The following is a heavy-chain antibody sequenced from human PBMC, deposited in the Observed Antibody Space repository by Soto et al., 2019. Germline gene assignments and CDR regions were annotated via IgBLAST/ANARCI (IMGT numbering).Heavy chain of an antibody. D-gene: IGHD3-22*01. Sequence: SVKVSCKASGGTFSSYAISWVRQAPGQVLEWMGGISPIFGTANYAQKFQGRVTITADESTSTAYMELSSLRSEDTAVYYCARGTSYYYDSSGTTAWGQGTLVTVSS. CDR1: GGTFSSYA. CDR2: ISPIFGTA. CDR3: ARGTSYYYDSSGTTA. J-gene: IGHJ5*02. V-gene: IGHV1-69*13.